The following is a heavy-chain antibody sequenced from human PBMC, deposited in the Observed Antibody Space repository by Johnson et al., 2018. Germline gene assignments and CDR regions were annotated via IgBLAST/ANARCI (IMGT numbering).Heavy chain of an antibody. CDR2: INHSGST. Sequence: QVQLQQGGAGLLKASETLSLTCAVYGGSFSGYYWSWIRQPPGKGLEWIGEINHSGSTNSNPSLKSRVTISVDTSKNQFSLKLSPVTAADTAVYYCASMAGGITGTTDAFDIWGQGTMVTVSS. CDR1: GGSFSGYY. D-gene: IGHD1-20*01. J-gene: IGHJ3*02. CDR3: ASMAGGITGTTDAFDI. V-gene: IGHV4-34*01.